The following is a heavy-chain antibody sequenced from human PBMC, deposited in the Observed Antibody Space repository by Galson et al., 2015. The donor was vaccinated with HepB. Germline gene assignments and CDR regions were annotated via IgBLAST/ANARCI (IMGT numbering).Heavy chain of an antibody. CDR2: ISAYNRKT. D-gene: IGHD2-15*01. J-gene: IGHJ5*02. CDR3: ARGALVVGVAATLNNWFDP. CDR1: GYTFSTYS. Sequence: SVKVSCKVSGYTFSTYSVTWVRQAPGQELEWMGWISAYNRKTNYAQKFQGRVSMTTDTSTSTVYMELRRLRSDVTAIYYCARGALVVGVAATLNNWFDPWGQGTLVTVSS. V-gene: IGHV1-18*01.